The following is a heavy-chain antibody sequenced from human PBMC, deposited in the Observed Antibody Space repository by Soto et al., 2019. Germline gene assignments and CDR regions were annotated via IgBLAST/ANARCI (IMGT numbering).Heavy chain of an antibody. V-gene: IGHV4-31*03. D-gene: IGHD5-12*01. CDR1: GGSIRSSAYY. Sequence: QVQLQESGPGLVKPSQTLSLTCSVSGGSIRSSAYYWSWIRQYPGKGLEWIGYISYSGKTSYNPSLKSRVTMSIDTSKNQFALRLSSVTAADKAVYYCARDLPYSGLFDYWGQGTLVTVSS. CDR3: ARDLPYSGLFDY. CDR2: ISYSGKT. J-gene: IGHJ4*02.